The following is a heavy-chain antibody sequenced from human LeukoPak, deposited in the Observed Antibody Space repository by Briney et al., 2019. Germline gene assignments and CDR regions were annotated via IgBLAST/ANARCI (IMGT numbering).Heavy chain of an antibody. CDR1: GDSISSSGYS. D-gene: IGHD5-18*01. CDR3: ARGGSRAYTAMVFDY. V-gene: IGHV4-31*03. CDR2: IFYNGNT. J-gene: IGHJ4*02. Sequence: SETLSLTCTVSGDSISSSGYSWSWIRHHPGEGLEWIGCIFYNGNTYFDSSLKSRVTMSVHTSKNQFFLRLTSVTAADTAVYYCARGGSRAYTAMVFDYWGQGMLVAVSS.